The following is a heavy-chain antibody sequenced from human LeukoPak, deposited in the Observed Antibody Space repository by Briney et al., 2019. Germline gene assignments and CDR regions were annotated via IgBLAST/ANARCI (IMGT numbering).Heavy chain of an antibody. D-gene: IGHD3-16*01. Sequence: SETLSLTCTVSGGSISSYYWSWIRQPPGKGLEWIGYIYYSGSTNYNPSLKSRVTISVDTSKNQFSLKLSSVTAADTAVYYCARDPATDYLSFDYWGQGTLVTVSS. V-gene: IGHV4-59*12. CDR1: GGSISSYY. J-gene: IGHJ4*02. CDR2: IYYSGST. CDR3: ARDPATDYLSFDY.